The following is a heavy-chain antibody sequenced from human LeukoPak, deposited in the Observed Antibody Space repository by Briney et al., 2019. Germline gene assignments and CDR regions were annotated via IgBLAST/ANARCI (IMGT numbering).Heavy chain of an antibody. D-gene: IGHD3-10*01. J-gene: IGHJ5*02. Sequence: PSETLSLTCTVSDYSISSGFFWGWIRQPPGKGLEWIGSVYHTGRTYYTPSLNSRLILSLDTSKNQFSLKLSSVTAADTAVYYCARDRRWGRITMVRGVSGWFDPWGQGTLVTVSS. CDR1: DYSISSGFF. V-gene: IGHV4-38-2*02. CDR2: VYHTGRT. CDR3: ARDRRWGRITMVRGVSGWFDP.